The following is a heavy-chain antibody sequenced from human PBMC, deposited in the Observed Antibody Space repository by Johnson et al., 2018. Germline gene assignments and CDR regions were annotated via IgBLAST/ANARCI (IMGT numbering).Heavy chain of an antibody. CDR3: ARRSIIQPKDAFDI. Sequence: QVQLQESGPGLVKPSETLSLTCTVSGGSISSSSYYWGWIRRPPGKGLEWIGNIYYSGTTYYNLSLKSRVTISVDTSKNQFSLRLNSVTATDTAVYYCARRSIIQPKDAFDIWGQGTKVTVSS. CDR1: GGSISSSSYY. J-gene: IGHJ3*02. V-gene: IGHV4-39*01. D-gene: IGHD3-3*01. CDR2: IYYSGTT.